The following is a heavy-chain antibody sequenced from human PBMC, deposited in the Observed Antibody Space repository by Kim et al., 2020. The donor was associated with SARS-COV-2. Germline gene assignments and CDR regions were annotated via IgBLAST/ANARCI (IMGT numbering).Heavy chain of an antibody. CDR1: GDSVTSKTNY. CDR2: LYNSEKT. Sequence: SETLSLTCTIAGDSVTSKTNYWGWFRQTPGLALEGIGTLYNSEKTDYNPSLNSRATISLDTSKNQFSLKLSSVTAAETGEYFCARDLVRKDTYSFDAWSPSLKSRTTMTLDPSKAQLSLGLRAVTAADTGEYFGARAPVRRDACTIAGWGPGTPVTVSS. CDR3: ARDLVRKDTYSFDAWSPSLKSRTTMTLDPSKAQLSLGLRAVTAADTGEYFGARAPVRRDACTIAG. J-gene: IGHJ4*02. V-gene: IGHV4-39*07. D-gene: IGHD3-9*01.